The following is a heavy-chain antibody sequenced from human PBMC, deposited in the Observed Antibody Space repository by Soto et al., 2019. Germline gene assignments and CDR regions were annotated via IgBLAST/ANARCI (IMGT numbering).Heavy chain of an antibody. CDR2: LFIVGDP. D-gene: IGHD3-3*01. J-gene: IGHJ3*01. CDR3: ARERLWSGPLPLDAFEL. Sequence: GGSLRFPGAASGFVVTDYYMSWVRQAPGKGLEWVAVLFIVGDPCHAESLHGRFTISRDTSKNTLFLQMNSLRAEVTAVYYWARERLWSGPLPLDAFELWRQGT. V-gene: IGHV3-53*01. CDR1: GFVVTDYY.